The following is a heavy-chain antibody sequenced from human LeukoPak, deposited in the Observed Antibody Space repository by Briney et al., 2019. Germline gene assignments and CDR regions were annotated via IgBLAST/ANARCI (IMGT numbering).Heavy chain of an antibody. Sequence: ASVKVSCKASGYTFTGHYMHWVRQAPGQGLEWMGWINPNSGGTHYAQKFQGRVALTRDTSISTAYMELSRLRSDDTAMYYCVRDQVPITAALTNWFDPWGQGTLVTVSS. D-gene: IGHD6-13*01. J-gene: IGHJ5*02. V-gene: IGHV1-2*02. CDR1: GYTFTGHY. CDR2: INPNSGGT. CDR3: VRDQVPITAALTNWFDP.